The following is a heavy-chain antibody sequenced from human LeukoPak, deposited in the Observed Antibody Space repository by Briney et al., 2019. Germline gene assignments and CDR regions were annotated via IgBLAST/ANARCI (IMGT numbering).Heavy chain of an antibody. D-gene: IGHD3-10*01. CDR2: IFYSGST. CDR3: ARLWWYYYGSGSYIY. V-gene: IGHV4-39*07. Sequence: NPSETLSLTCTVSSGSISTSNYYWGWVRQPPGKALEWIGNIFYSGSTYYSPSLKSRVTISLDTSRNQFSLKLNSVTAADTAVYYCARLWWYYYGSGSYIYWGQGTLVTVSS. CDR1: SGSISTSNYY. J-gene: IGHJ4*02.